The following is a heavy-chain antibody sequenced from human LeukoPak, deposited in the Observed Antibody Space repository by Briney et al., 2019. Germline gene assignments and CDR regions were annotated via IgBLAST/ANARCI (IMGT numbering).Heavy chain of an antibody. V-gene: IGHV3-15*01. D-gene: IGHD3-9*01. J-gene: IGHJ4*02. Sequence: GGSLRLSCAASGFTFSNAWMSWVRQAPGKGLEWVGRIKSKTDGGTTDYAAPVKGRFTVSRDDSKNTLYLQMNSLKTEDTAVYYCAMGTSVRYFDWFDYWGQGTLVTVSS. CDR1: GFTFSNAW. CDR2: IKSKTDGGTT. CDR3: AMGTSVRYFDWFDY.